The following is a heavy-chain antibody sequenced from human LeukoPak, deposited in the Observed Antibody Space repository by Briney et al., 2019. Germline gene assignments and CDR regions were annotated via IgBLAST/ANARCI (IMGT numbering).Heavy chain of an antibody. Sequence: SETLSLTCAVYGGSLGNYYWSWIRQPPGTGLEWIGEINQSGRTNYNPSLKSRVTISLDTSKKHFSLKLSSVTAADTAVYYCARKGGGQLVNTRRWFDPWGQGTLVTVSS. J-gene: IGHJ5*02. CDR1: GGSLGNYY. CDR3: ARKGGGQLVNTRRWFDP. D-gene: IGHD6-13*01. CDR2: INQSGRT. V-gene: IGHV4-34*01.